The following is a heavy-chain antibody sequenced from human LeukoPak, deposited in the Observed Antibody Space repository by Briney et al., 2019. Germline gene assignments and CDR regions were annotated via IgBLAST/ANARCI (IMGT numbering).Heavy chain of an antibody. D-gene: IGHD6-19*01. J-gene: IGHJ4*02. CDR2: IYHSGNT. V-gene: IGHV4-38-2*02. Sequence: SSETLSLTCTVSGYSISSGHYWGRVRPPPGKGLEWIGSIYHSGNTYCNPSLKSRVTISVDTSKNQFSLNLSSVTAADTAVYYCARHGYIAVAGTVDYWGQGTLITVSS. CDR3: ARHGYIAVAGTVDY. CDR1: GYSISSGHY.